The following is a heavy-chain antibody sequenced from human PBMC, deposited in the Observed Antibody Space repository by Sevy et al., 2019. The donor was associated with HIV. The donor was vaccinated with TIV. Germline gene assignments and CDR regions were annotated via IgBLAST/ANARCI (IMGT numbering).Heavy chain of an antibody. CDR1: RFTLSNYG. CDR2: ISIDGNNK. D-gene: IGHD3-3*01. Sequence: GGSLRLSCAASRFTLSNYGCHWVRQTPDKGLEWVSFISIDGNNKLYADSVKGRFTISRDNSNNTLSLQMNGLRAEDTAVYYCARDWSFDYWGQGTLVTVSS. V-gene: IGHV3-30*03. J-gene: IGHJ4*02. CDR3: ARDWSFDY.